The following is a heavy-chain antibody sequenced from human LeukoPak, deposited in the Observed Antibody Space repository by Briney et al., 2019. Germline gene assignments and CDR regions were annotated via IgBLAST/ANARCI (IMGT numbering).Heavy chain of an antibody. CDR1: GFTFSNYA. CDR3: AIDLGESWFDP. V-gene: IGHV3-23*01. CDR2: ISSSGDTT. Sequence: GGSLRLSCAASGFTFSNYAMSWVRQAPGKGLEWVSSISSSGDTTYYADSVKGRFTISRDNSKNTLSLQMNSLGAEDTALYYCAIDLGESWFDPWGQGTLVTVSS. J-gene: IGHJ5*02.